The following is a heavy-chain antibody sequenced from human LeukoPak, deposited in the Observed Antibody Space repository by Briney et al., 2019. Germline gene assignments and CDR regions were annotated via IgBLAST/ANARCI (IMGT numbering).Heavy chain of an antibody. CDR1: GYSISNDYY. V-gene: IGHV4-38-2*02. Sequence: PSETLSLTCSVSGYSISNDYYWGWIRQSPEKGLEWLGSISHSGSTYYNPSLRSRVTISRDMPKNQFSLELNSVTAADPAVYYCAGISAGSCFRHWGQGTLVTVSS. CDR3: AGISAGSCFRH. D-gene: IGHD3-10*01. J-gene: IGHJ1*01. CDR2: ISHSGST.